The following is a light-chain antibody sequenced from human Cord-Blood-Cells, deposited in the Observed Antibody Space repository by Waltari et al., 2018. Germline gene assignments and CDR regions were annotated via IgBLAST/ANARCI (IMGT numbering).Light chain of an antibody. V-gene: IGLV2-14*03. J-gene: IGLJ3*02. CDR2: DVS. CDR1: SSDVGGYNY. CDR3: SSYTSSSTE. Sequence: QSALTQPASVSGSPGQSITISCTGTSSDVGGYNYVCWYQQHPGKAPKLMIYDVSNRPSGVSNRFSGSKSGNTASLTISGLQAEDEADYYCSSYTSSSTEFGGGTKLTVL.